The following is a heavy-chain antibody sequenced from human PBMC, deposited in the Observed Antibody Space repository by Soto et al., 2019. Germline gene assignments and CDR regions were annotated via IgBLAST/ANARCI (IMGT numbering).Heavy chain of an antibody. CDR1: GGSISSSSYY. Sequence: SETLSLTCTVSGGSISSSSYYWGWIRQPPGKGLEWIGSIYYSGSTYYNPSLKSRVTISVDTSKNQFSLKLSSVTAADTAVYYCARQFSNYNYYYMDVWGKGTTVTVSS. J-gene: IGHJ6*03. V-gene: IGHV4-39*01. CDR3: ARQFSNYNYYYMDV. CDR2: IYYSGST. D-gene: IGHD4-4*01.